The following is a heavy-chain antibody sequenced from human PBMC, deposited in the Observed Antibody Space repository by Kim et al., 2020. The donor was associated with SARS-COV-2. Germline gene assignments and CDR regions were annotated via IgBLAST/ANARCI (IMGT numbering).Heavy chain of an antibody. V-gene: IGHV3-23*01. J-gene: IGHJ6*02. CDR3: AKGAGPHNYGMDV. Sequence: ADAVKRRVTIPRDNSKSTLYLQMNSLRAEDTAVYDCAKGAGPHNYGMDVWGQGTTVTVSS.